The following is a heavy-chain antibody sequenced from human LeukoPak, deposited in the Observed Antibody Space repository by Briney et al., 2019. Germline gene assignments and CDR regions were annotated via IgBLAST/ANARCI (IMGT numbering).Heavy chain of an antibody. CDR2: INPNSGGT. V-gene: IGHV1-2*02. CDR1: GYTFTGYY. Sequence: GASVKVSCKASGYTFTGYYMHWVRQAPGQGLEWMGWINPNSGGTNYAQKFQGRVTMTRDTSISTAYMELSRLRSDDTAVYYCARTKLEPYYYYYYMDVWGKGTTVTVSS. J-gene: IGHJ6*03. D-gene: IGHD1-1*01. CDR3: ARTKLEPYYYYYYMDV.